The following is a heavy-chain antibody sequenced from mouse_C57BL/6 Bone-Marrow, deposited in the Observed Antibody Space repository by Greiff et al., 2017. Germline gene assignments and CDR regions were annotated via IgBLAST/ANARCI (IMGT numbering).Heavy chain of an antibody. CDR1: GFTFSSYG. Sequence: EVKLMESGGDLVKPGGSLKLSCAASGFTFSSYGMSWVRQTPDKRLEWVATISSGGSYTYYPDSVKGRFTIYRDNAKNTLYLQMSSLKSEDTAMYYCTRRPFYGNQFAYWGQGTLVTVSA. CDR3: TRRPFYGNQFAY. D-gene: IGHD2-1*01. J-gene: IGHJ3*01. V-gene: IGHV5-6*02. CDR2: ISSGGSYT.